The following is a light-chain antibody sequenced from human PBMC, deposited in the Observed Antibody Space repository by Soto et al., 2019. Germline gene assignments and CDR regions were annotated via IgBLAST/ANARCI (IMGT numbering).Light chain of an antibody. CDR2: AAS. Sequence: DIQMTQSPSSLSASVGDRATITCRASQSISSYLNWYQQKPRKAPKLLIYAASSLQSGGPSRFSGSGSGTDFTLTISSLQPEDFATYYCQQSYSTPYTFGQGTKLEIK. V-gene: IGKV1-39*01. J-gene: IGKJ2*01. CDR1: QSISSY. CDR3: QQSYSTPYT.